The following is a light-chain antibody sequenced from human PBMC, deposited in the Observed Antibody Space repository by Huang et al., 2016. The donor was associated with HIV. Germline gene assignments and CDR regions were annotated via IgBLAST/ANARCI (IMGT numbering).Light chain of an antibody. CDR1: ESVSRS. V-gene: IGKV3-15*01. CDR2: GAS. CDR3: QQYNNWPPLLT. J-gene: IGKJ4*01. Sequence: EIVMTQSPATLSVSPGERVILSCRASESVSRSLARYQQKPGQAPRLLIYGASTRASGVPPRFSGSGSGTEFTLTISSLQSADFAVYYCQQYNNWPPLLTFGGGTKVEIK.